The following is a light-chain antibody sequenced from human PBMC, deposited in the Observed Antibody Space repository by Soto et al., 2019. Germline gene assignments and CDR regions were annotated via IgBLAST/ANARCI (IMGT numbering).Light chain of an antibody. CDR3: QQLNVNPPLT. V-gene: IGKV1-9*01. Sequence: DLHVAQSPSSLSASVGDRVTPTCRVSQNIGVYLNWYQKKPGKAPRLLIYGAFTLKSGVPSRFRGSGSGTEFTLTISSLQPEDFATYFCQQLNVNPPLTFGGGTKVDIK. CDR2: GAF. J-gene: IGKJ4*01. CDR1: QNIGVY.